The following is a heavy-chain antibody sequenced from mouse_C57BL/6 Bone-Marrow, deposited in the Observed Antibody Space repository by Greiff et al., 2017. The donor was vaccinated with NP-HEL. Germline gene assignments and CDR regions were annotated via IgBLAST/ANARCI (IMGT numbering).Heavy chain of an antibody. Sequence: EVKLVESGGDLVKPGGSLKLSCAASGFTFSSYGMSWVRQTPDKRLEWVATISSGGSYSYYPDSVKGRFTISRDTAKNTLYLQMSSLKSEDTAMYYCARGGRQGYYFDYWGQGTTLTVSS. CDR1: GFTFSSYG. CDR3: ARGGRQGYYFDY. CDR2: ISSGGSYS. V-gene: IGHV5-6*01. J-gene: IGHJ2*01. D-gene: IGHD2-12*01.